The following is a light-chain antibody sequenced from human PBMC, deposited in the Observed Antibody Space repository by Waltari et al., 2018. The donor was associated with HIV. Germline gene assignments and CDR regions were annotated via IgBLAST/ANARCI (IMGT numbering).Light chain of an antibody. V-gene: IGLV3-1*01. CDR1: NLSTNY. J-gene: IGLJ2*01. CDR3: QAWGNNTVV. CDR2: QDR. Sequence: SYDLTQAPSLSVSPGQAATIPCSGFNLSTNYVSWYQQKPGQSPLLLIFQDRKRPSGIPEGFSGSSSGNAATLTISGTQSVDEADYFCQAWGNNTVVFGGGTKLTVL.